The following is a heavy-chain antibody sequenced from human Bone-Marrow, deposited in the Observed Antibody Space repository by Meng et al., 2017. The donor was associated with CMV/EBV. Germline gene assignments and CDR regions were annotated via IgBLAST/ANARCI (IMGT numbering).Heavy chain of an antibody. CDR1: GYSFTSYW. CDR3: YRRNDWGWNYNDD. Sequence: KVSCKGSGYSFTSYWIGWVRQMPGKGLEWMGIIYPGDSDTRYSPSFQGQVTISADKSISTAYLQWSSLKTADTARYYCYRRNDWGWNYNDDWGQGTLVTVSS. D-gene: IGHD3-16*01. CDR2: IYPGDSDT. V-gene: IGHV5-51*01. J-gene: IGHJ4*01.